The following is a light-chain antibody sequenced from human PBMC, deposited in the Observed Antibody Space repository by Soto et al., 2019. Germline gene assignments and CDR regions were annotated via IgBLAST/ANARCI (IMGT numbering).Light chain of an antibody. J-gene: IGLJ3*02. CDR1: SSDVGGYDY. CDR3: CSYAGSYTWV. V-gene: IGLV2-11*01. CDR2: DVS. Sequence: QSALSQPASVSGSPGQSITISCTGSSSDVGGYDYVSWYQQHPGKAPKLMLYDVSKRPSGVPDRFSGSKSGNTASLTISGLQAEDEADYYCCSYAGSYTWVFGGGTKVTVL.